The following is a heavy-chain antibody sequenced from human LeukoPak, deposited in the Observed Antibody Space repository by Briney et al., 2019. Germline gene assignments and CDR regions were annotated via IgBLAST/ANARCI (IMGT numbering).Heavy chain of an antibody. Sequence: ASVKVSCKASGYTFTGYYMHWVRQAPGQGLEWMGGFDPEDGETIYAQKFQGRVTMTEDTSTDTAYMELSSLRSEDTAVYYCATVECANGVCYLGYWGQGTLVTVSS. CDR1: GYTFTGYY. V-gene: IGHV1-24*01. CDR2: FDPEDGET. CDR3: ATVECANGVCYLGY. D-gene: IGHD2-8*01. J-gene: IGHJ4*02.